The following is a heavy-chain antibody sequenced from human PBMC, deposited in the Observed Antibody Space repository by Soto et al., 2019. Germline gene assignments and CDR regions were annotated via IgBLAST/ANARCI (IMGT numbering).Heavy chain of an antibody. V-gene: IGHV3-33*01. D-gene: IGHD3-10*01. CDR3: ARYGSGSNDYGMDG. CDR2: IWYDGSNK. Sequence: QVQLVESGGGVVQPGRSLRLSCAASGFTFSSYGMHWVRQAPGKGLEWVAVIWYDGSNKYYADSVKGRFTISRDNSKNSLYLQMNSLRAEDTAVYYCARYGSGSNDYGMDGWGQGTTVTVSS. J-gene: IGHJ6*02. CDR1: GFTFSSYG.